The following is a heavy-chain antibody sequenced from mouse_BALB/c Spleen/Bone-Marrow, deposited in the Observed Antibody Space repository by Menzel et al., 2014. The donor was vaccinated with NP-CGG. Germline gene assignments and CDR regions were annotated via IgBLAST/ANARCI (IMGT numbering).Heavy chain of an antibody. D-gene: IGHD2-4*01. Sequence: EVQGAESGGGVVQPGGSRKLSCAASGFNFSDYGMAWVRLAPGKGPEWVAFTSNLAYSIYYADTVTGRFTISRENAKNTLYLEMSSLRFEDTAMYYCTRDRDYDGEYYFDYWCQGTTLTVSS. CDR3: TRDRDYDGEYYFDY. CDR1: GFNFSDYG. J-gene: IGHJ2*01. V-gene: IGHV5-15*02. CDR2: TSNLAYSI.